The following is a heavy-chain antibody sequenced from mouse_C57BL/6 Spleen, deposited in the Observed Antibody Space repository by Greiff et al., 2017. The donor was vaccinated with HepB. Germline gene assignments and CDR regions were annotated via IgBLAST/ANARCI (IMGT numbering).Heavy chain of an antibody. D-gene: IGHD2-3*01. V-gene: IGHV1-54*01. Sequence: QVQLQQSGAELVRPGTSVKVSCKASGYAFTNYLIEWVKQRPGQGLEWIGVINPGSGGTNYNEKFKGKATLTADKSSSTAYMQLSSLTSEDSAVYFCARDGGGNYFDYWGQGTTLTVSS. J-gene: IGHJ2*01. CDR3: ARDGGGNYFDY. CDR2: INPGSGGT. CDR1: GYAFTNYL.